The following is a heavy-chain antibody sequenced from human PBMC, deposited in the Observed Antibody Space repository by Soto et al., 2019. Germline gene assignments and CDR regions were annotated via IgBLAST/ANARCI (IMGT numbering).Heavy chain of an antibody. J-gene: IGHJ6*02. CDR1: GFTFSSYA. CDR2: ISGSGGST. V-gene: IGHV3-23*01. Sequence: GGSLRLSCAASGFTFSSYAMSWVRQAPGKGLEWVSAISGSGGSTYYADSVKGRFTISRDNSKNTLYLQMNSLRAEDTAVYYCAILAHDFWSGYYPLNDYYYGMDVWGQGTTVTVSS. D-gene: IGHD3-3*01. CDR3: AILAHDFWSGYYPLNDYYYGMDV.